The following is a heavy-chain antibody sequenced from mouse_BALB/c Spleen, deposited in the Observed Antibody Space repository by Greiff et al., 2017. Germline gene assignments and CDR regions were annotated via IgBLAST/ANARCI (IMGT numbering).Heavy chain of an antibody. CDR1: GYAFSSYW. Sequence: QVQLKESGAELVRPGSSVKISWKASGYAFSSYWMNWVKQRPGHGLEWIGDIYPGSGNTYYNEKFKGKATLTADKSSSTAYMQLSSLTSEDSAVYFCARTDYWGQGTTLTVSS. CDR3: ARTDY. J-gene: IGHJ2*01. CDR2: IYPGSGNT. V-gene: IGHV1-80*01.